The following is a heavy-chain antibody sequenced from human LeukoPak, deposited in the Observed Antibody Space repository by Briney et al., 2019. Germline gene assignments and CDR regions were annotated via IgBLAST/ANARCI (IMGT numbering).Heavy chain of an antibody. D-gene: IGHD4-11*01. CDR3: AKDSTLTLTTSLDY. J-gene: IGHJ4*02. CDR2: IYSGGST. Sequence: GGSLRLSCAASGFIVSSNYMSWVRQAPGEGLEWVSVIYSGGSTYYADSVKGRFTISRDNSKNTLYLQMNSLRAEDMALYYCAKDSTLTLTTSLDYWGQGTLVTVSS. CDR1: GFIVSSNY. V-gene: IGHV3-53*05.